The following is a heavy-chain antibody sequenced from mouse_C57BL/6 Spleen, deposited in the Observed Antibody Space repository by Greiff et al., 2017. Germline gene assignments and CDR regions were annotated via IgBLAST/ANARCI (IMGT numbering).Heavy chain of an antibody. D-gene: IGHD1-1*02. Sequence: QVQLQQPGAELVMPGASVKLSCKASGYTFTSYWMHWVKQRPGQGLEWIGEIDPSDSYTNYNQKFKGKSTLTVDKSSSTAYMQLSSLTSEDSAVYYCARGGRGAWFAYWGQGTLVTVSA. CDR3: ARGGRGAWFAY. CDR1: GYTFTSYW. J-gene: IGHJ3*01. CDR2: IDPSDSYT. V-gene: IGHV1-69*01.